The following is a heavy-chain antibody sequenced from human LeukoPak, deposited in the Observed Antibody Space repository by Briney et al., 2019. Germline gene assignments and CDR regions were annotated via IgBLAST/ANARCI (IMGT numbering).Heavy chain of an antibody. CDR2: ISYDGSDK. J-gene: IGHJ4*02. Sequence: QPGGSLRLSCAASGFTFNSYAMHWVRQAPGKGLEWLAVISYDGSDKYYAASVKGRFTISRDNSKNTLYVQMNSLRAEDTAVYYCARGAQSNYFDYWGQGTLVTVSS. CDR1: GFTFNSYA. CDR3: ARGAQSNYFDY. V-gene: IGHV3-30*04.